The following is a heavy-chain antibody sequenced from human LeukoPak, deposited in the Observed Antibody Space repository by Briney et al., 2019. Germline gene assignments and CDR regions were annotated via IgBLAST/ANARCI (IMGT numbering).Heavy chain of an antibody. J-gene: IGHJ4*02. CDR3: ARYTVTTGDFDY. CDR1: GGSVSSYY. V-gene: IGHV4-59*02. Sequence: SETLSLTYTVSGGSVSSYYWSWIRQPPGKGLEWIGYIYYSGSTNYNPSLKSRVTISVDTSKNQFSLKLSSVTAADTAVYYCARYTVTTGDFDYWGQGTLVTVSS. CDR2: IYYSGST. D-gene: IGHD4-17*01.